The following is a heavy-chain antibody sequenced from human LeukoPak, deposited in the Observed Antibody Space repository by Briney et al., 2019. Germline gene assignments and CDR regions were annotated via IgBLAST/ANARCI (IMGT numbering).Heavy chain of an antibody. V-gene: IGHV3-30-3*01. CDR2: MSYDGSEK. CDR3: ARGDLYYYDSSGYSSDY. J-gene: IGHJ4*02. Sequence: GRSLRLSCAASGFTFSNYPVHWVRQAPGKGLEWVAVMSYDGSEKFYADSVKGRFTISRDNAKNSLYLQMNSLRAEDTAVYYCARGDLYYYDSSGYSSDYWGQGTLVTVSS. CDR1: GFTFSNYP. D-gene: IGHD3-22*01.